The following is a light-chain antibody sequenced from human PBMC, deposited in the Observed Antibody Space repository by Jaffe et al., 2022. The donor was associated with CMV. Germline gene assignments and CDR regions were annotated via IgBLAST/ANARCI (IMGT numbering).Light chain of an antibody. CDR2: NVN. J-gene: IGLJ2*01. CDR3: SSFASGNSVI. Sequence: QSALTQPASVSGSPGQSITISCTGTRSDIGSYNFVSWYQQHPGRAPKLIIFNVNSRPSGISSRFSGSKSGDAASLTISGLQAEDEGDYYCSSFASGNSVIFGGGTKLTLL. V-gene: IGLV2-14*03. CDR1: RSDIGSYNF.